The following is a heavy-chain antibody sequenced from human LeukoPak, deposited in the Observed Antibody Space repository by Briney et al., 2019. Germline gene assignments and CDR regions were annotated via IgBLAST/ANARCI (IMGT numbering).Heavy chain of an antibody. D-gene: IGHD2-2*01. CDR2: IYPGDSDT. Sequence: GESLKISCKGSGYSFTSYWIGWVRQMPGKGLEWMGIIYPGDSDTRYSPSFQGQVTISADKSISTAYLQWSSLKASDTAMYYCARNRGYCSSTSCYPYYMGVWGKGTTVTVSS. V-gene: IGHV5-51*01. J-gene: IGHJ6*03. CDR3: ARNRGYCSSTSCYPYYMGV. CDR1: GYSFTSYW.